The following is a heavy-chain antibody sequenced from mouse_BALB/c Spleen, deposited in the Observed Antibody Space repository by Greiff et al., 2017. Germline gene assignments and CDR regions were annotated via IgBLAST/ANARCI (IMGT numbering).Heavy chain of an antibody. V-gene: IGHV1-14*01. J-gene: IGHJ4*01. D-gene: IGHD1-1*01. Sequence: EVKLVESGPELVKPGASVKMSCKASGYTFTSYVMHWVKQKPGQGLEWIGYINPYNDGTKYNEKFKGKATLTSDKSSSTAYMELSSLTSEDSAVYYCAREAGSSPYYAMDYWGQGTSVTVSS. CDR2: INPYNDGT. CDR3: AREAGSSPYYAMDY. CDR1: GYTFTSYV.